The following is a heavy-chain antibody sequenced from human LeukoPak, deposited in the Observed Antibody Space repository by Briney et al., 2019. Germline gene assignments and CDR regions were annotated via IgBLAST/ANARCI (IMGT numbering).Heavy chain of an antibody. J-gene: IGHJ3*02. V-gene: IGHV1-46*01. CDR2: INPSAGST. D-gene: IGHD5-24*01. CDR1: GYIFTSYY. CDR3: AREEMASMTFSLEHAFDI. Sequence: ASVKISCKASGYIFTSYYMHWARQAPGQGLEWMGVINPSAGSTTYAQKFQGRVTMTRDTSTGIVYMELSSLRSEDTAVYYCAREEMASMTFSLEHAFDIWGQGTMVTVSS.